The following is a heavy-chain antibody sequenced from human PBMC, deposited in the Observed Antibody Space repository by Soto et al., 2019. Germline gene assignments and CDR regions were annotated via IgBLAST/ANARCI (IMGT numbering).Heavy chain of an antibody. CDR1: GFIFSDYY. CDR2: ISISDGTA. D-gene: IGHD6-6*01. CDR3: ARGHWQLEV. Sequence: QVQLVESGGGLVKPGGSLRLSCAASGFIFSDYYMSWVRQAPGKGLEWVSYISISDGTAYYADSVKGRFTISRDNAKNSLYLQMNSLRAEDTAVYFCARGHWQLEVWVQGTLVTVSS. V-gene: IGHV3-11*01. J-gene: IGHJ4*02.